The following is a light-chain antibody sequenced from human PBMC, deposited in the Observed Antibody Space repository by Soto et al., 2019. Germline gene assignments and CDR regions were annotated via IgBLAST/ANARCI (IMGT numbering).Light chain of an antibody. CDR3: QHWNNYLWT. J-gene: IGKJ1*01. V-gene: IGKV1-5*03. CDR1: ETISDW. CDR2: KTS. Sequence: DIQMTQSPSTLSASVGDRVTITCRASETISDWLAWYQQKPGKAPKLLIYKTSSLESGIPSRFSGSGSGTEFTLTISGLQPEDFATYHCQHWNNYLWTFGQGTKVEIK.